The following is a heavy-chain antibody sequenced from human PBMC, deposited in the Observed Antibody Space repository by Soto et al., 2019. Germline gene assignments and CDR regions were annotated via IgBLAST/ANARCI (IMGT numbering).Heavy chain of an antibody. J-gene: IGHJ4*02. Sequence: PSETLSLTCAVYGGSFSGYYWSWIRQPPGKGLEWIGEINHSGSTNYNPSLKSRVTISVDTSKNQFSLKLSSVTAADTAVYYCARTGFSDFWSRNPAYFDYWGQGTLVTVSS. CDR1: GGSFSGYY. CDR2: INHSGST. CDR3: ARTGFSDFWSRNPAYFDY. V-gene: IGHV4-34*01. D-gene: IGHD3-3*01.